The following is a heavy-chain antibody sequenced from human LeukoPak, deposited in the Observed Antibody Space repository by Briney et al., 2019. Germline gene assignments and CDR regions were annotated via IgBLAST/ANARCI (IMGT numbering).Heavy chain of an antibody. J-gene: IGHJ4*02. CDR3: ASHHYYDSSSDY. V-gene: IGHV4-59*12. Sequence: SETLSLTCTVSGGSSSSYYWSWIRQPPGKGREGIGYIYYSGSTNYNPSLKSRVTISVDRSKNQFSLKLSSVTAADTAVYYCASHHYYDSSSDYWGQGTLVTVSS. CDR2: IYYSGST. D-gene: IGHD3-22*01. CDR1: GGSSSSYY.